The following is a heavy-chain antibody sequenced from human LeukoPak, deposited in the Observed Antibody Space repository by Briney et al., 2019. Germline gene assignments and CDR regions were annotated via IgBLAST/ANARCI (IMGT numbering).Heavy chain of an antibody. V-gene: IGHV3-30-3*01. CDR3: ARDLCTTVTNY. CDR1: GFTFSSYA. Sequence: GSLRLSCAASGFTFSSYAMHWVRQAPGKGLEWVAVISYDGSNKYYADSVKGRFTISRDNSKNTLYLQMNSLRAEDTAVYYCARDLCTTVTNYWGQGTLVTVSS. J-gene: IGHJ4*02. CDR2: ISYDGSNK. D-gene: IGHD4-17*01.